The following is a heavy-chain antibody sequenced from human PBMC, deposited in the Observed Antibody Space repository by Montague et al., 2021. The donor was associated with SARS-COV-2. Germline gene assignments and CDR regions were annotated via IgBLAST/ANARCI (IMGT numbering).Heavy chain of an antibody. CDR1: GGSISSYY. CDR3: TRDFDY. V-gene: IGHV4-59*13. CDR2: MYNSVST. J-gene: IGHJ4*02. Sequence: SETLSLTCTVSGGSISSYYWSWIRQPPGKGLEWIWNMYNSVSTNYNPSLTIRVTLSVATSKDQFSLELCCANAADTAVYYCTRDFDYWGQGTLVTVSS.